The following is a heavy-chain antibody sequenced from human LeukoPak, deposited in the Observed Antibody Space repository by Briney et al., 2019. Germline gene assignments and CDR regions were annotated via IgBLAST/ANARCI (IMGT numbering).Heavy chain of an antibody. Sequence: GASVKVSCKASGYTFTGYYMHWVRQAPGQGLEWMGWINPNSGGTNYAQKFQGRATMTRDTSISTAYMELSRLRSDDTAVYYCASILGYCSGGDCLDYWGQGTLVTVSS. D-gene: IGHD2-15*01. CDR2: INPNSGGT. J-gene: IGHJ4*02. CDR1: GYTFTGYY. CDR3: ASILGYCSGGDCLDY. V-gene: IGHV1-2*02.